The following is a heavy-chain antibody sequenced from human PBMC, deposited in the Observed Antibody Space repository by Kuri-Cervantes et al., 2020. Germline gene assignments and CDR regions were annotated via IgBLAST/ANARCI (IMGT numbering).Heavy chain of an antibody. CDR3: ASSRCIVVVPAARRYNWFDP. J-gene: IGHJ5*02. V-gene: IGHV4-34*01. CDR2: INHSGST. Sequence: GSLRLSCAVYGGSFSGYYWSWIRQPPGKGLEWIGEINHSGSTNYNPSLKSRVTISVDTSKNQFSLKLSSVTAADTAVYYCASSRCIVVVPAARRYNWFDPWGQGTLVTVSS. CDR1: GGSFSGYY. D-gene: IGHD2-2*01.